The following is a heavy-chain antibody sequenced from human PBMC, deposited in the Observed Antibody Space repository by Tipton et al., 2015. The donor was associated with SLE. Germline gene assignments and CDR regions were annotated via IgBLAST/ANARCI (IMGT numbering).Heavy chain of an antibody. CDR2: IYYTGST. V-gene: IGHV4-59*11. Sequence: TLSLTCTVSGGSISSHYWNWIRQPPGKGLEWIGYIYYTGSTNYNPSLKSRVTISLDTSKNQFSLKLSSVTAADTAVYYCARENCGGDCSFDYWGQGTLVTVSS. CDR1: GGSISSHY. D-gene: IGHD2-21*01. CDR3: ARENCGGDCSFDY. J-gene: IGHJ4*02.